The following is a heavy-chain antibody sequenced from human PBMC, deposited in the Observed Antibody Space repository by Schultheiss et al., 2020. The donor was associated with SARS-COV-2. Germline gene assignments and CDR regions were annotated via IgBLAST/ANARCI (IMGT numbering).Heavy chain of an antibody. D-gene: IGHD3-10*01. CDR1: GGSISSYY. CDR2: IYYSGST. Sequence: SETLSLTCTVSGGSISSYYWSWIRQPPGKGLESIGYIYYSGSTHHNPSLKSRVTISVDTSKNQFSLKLSSVTAADTAVYYCARGSNWFDPWGQGTLVTVSS. V-gene: IGHV4-59*01. CDR3: ARGSNWFDP. J-gene: IGHJ5*02.